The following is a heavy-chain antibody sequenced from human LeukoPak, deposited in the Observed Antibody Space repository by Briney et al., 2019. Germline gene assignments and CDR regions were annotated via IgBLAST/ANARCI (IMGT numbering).Heavy chain of an antibody. CDR3: ARDPYSGGYGAYYYYYMDL. D-gene: IGHD5-12*01. CDR2: ISSSGSTI. CDR1: GFTFSTYE. V-gene: IGHV3-48*03. Sequence: GGSLRLSCAASGFTFSTYEMTWVRQSPGKGLEWVSYISSSGSTIYYADSVKGRFTISRDNADNSLYLQMSSLRDEDTAVYYCARDPYSGGYGAYYYYYMDLWGKGTTVTVSS. J-gene: IGHJ6*03.